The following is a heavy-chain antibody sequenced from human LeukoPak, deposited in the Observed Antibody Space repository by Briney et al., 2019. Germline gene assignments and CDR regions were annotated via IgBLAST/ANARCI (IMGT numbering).Heavy chain of an antibody. J-gene: IGHJ2*01. CDR1: GFTFSSYS. Sequence: GSLRLSCAASGFTFSSYSMNWVRQAPGKGLGWVSSISSSSSYIYYADSVKGRFTISRDNAKNSLYLQMNSLRAEDTALYYCAKDMSRADWYFDLWGRGTLVTVSS. D-gene: IGHD3-16*01. CDR2: ISSSSSYI. CDR3: AKDMSRADWYFDL. V-gene: IGHV3-21*04.